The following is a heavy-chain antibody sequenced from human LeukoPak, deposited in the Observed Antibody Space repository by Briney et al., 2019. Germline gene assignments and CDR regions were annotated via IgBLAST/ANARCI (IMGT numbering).Heavy chain of an antibody. CDR1: GGSFSGYY. CDR3: ARASRIQLWLLTPYYFDY. CDR2: INHSGST. V-gene: IGHV4-34*01. J-gene: IGHJ4*02. Sequence: SSETLSLTCAVYGGSFSGYYWSWIRQPPGKGLEWIGEINHSGSTNYNPSLKSRVTISVDTSKNQFSLKLSSVTAADTAVYYCARASRIQLWLLTPYYFDYWGQGTLVTVSS. D-gene: IGHD5-18*01.